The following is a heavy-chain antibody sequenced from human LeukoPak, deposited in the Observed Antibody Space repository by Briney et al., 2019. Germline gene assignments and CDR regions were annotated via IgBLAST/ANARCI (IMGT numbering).Heavy chain of an antibody. CDR3: ARGVSSGWYARRAYYFDY. D-gene: IGHD6-19*01. Sequence: SETLSLTCAVYGGSFSGYYWSWTRQPPGKGLEWIGEINHSGSTNYNPSLKSRVTISVDTSKNQFSLKLSSVTAADTAVYYCARGVSSGWYARRAYYFDYWGQGTLVTVSS. CDR2: INHSGST. CDR1: GGSFSGYY. J-gene: IGHJ4*02. V-gene: IGHV4-34*01.